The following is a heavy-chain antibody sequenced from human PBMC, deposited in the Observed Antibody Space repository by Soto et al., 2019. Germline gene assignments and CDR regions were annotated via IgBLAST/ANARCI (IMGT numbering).Heavy chain of an antibody. Sequence: PGESLKISCKGSGYSFTSYWIGWVRQMPGKGLEWMGIIYPGDSDTRYSPSFQGQVTISADKSISTAYLQWSSLKASDTAMYYCASRGDKSIAAAEKPYYYRDVWGKGTTATVPS. D-gene: IGHD6-13*01. CDR1: GYSFTSYW. V-gene: IGHV5-51*01. CDR3: ASRGDKSIAAAEKPYYYRDV. CDR2: IYPGDSDT. J-gene: IGHJ6*03.